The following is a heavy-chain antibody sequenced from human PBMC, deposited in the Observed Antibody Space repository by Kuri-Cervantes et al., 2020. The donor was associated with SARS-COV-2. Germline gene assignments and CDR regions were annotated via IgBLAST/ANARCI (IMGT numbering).Heavy chain of an antibody. V-gene: IGHV3-23*01. J-gene: IGHJ4*02. CDR1: GFPFSDYA. CDR3: ARGYEARYSSSWYLDY. Sequence: GESLKISCAVSGFPFSDYAMSWVRQAPGKGLEWVSTIYGGGSTYYADSVKGRFTISRDNSKNTLYLQMNSLRAEDTAVYYCARGYEARYSSSWYLDYWGQGTLVTVSS. D-gene: IGHD6-13*01. CDR2: IYGGGST.